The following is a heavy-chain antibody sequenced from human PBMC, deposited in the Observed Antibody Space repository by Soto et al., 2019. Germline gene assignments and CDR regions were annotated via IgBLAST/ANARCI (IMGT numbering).Heavy chain of an antibody. CDR3: ARGYCSGGSCYGDPAEYFQH. V-gene: IGHV1-69*01. CDR2: IIPIFGTA. CDR1: GGTFSSYA. J-gene: IGHJ1*01. D-gene: IGHD2-15*01. Sequence: QVQLVQSGAEVKKPGSSVKVSCKASGGTFSSYAISWVRQAPGQGLEWMGGIIPIFGTATYAQKFQGRVTITADESTSTAYMELSSLRSEDRAVYYCARGYCSGGSCYGDPAEYFQHWGQGTLVTVSS.